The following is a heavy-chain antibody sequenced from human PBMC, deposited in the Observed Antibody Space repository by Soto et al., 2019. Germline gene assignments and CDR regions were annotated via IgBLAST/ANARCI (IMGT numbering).Heavy chain of an antibody. V-gene: IGHV1-69*12. J-gene: IGHJ4*02. CDR1: GGTFSSYA. D-gene: IGHD6-13*01. Sequence: QVQLVQSGAEVKKPGSSVKVSCKASGGTFSSYAISWVRQAPGQGLEWMGGIIPIFGTANYAQKFQGRVTMTADESTRPADMELSSRSAEDTAVYCCARDVISAAGTAGWGQGTLVPVSS. CDR2: IIPIFGTA. CDR3: ARDVISAAGTAG.